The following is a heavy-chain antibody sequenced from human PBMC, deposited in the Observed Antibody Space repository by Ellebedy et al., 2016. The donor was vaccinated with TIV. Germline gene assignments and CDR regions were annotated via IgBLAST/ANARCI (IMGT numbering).Heavy chain of an antibody. Sequence: PGGSLRLSCAGSGFTFTDYAITWVRQAPGKGLEFLSYIGPSGSPIFYGDSVKGRFTVSRDNAKKSLYLRMNALRAEDTAVYICSGHDTSNWFTHWGRGIQVNVSS. CDR3: SGHDTSNWFTH. V-gene: IGHV3-11*04. CDR1: GFTFTDYA. D-gene: IGHD2-2*01. J-gene: IGHJ5*02. CDR2: IGPSGSPI.